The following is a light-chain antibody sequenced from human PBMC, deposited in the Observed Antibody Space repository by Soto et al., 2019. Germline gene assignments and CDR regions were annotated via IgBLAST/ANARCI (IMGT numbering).Light chain of an antibody. CDR1: QTVSSN. CDR3: QQYKNWPPIT. Sequence: EILITQSPSTLSVSPGERAPLSCRASQTVSSNLAWYQQKPGQAPRLLIYEASTRATGIPARFSGSGSGTEFTLTISSLQYEDFAAYYCQQYKNWPPITFGQGTRLEIK. CDR2: EAS. J-gene: IGKJ5*01. V-gene: IGKV3-15*01.